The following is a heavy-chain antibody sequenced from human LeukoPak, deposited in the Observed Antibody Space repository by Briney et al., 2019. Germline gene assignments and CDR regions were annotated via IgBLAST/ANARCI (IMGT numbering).Heavy chain of an antibody. CDR1: GYTFTSYG. CDR2: ISAYNGNT. CDR3: AIPHLSWGYCGSTSCWDAFDI. D-gene: IGHD2-2*01. V-gene: IGHV1-18*01. J-gene: IGHJ3*02. Sequence: ASVKVSCKASGYTFTSYGISWVRQAPGQGLEWMEWISAYNGNTNYAQKLQGRVTMTTDTSTSTAYMELRSLRSDDTAVYYCAIPHLSWGYCGSTSCWDAFDIWGQGTMVTVSS.